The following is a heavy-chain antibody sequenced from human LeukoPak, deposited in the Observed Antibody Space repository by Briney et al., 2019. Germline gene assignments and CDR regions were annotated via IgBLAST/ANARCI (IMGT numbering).Heavy chain of an antibody. CDR2: IHYTGRT. J-gene: IGHJ4*02. V-gene: IGHV4-59*01. CDR1: GGSISSYY. D-gene: IGHD6-19*01. CDR3: TRGGGWLTDF. Sequence: SETLSLTCTVSGGSISSYYWSWIRQPPGKGLEWIGNIHYTGRTTYNPSLRGRVTMSVDTSKDRFSLNLSSVTAADTAVYFCTRGGGWLTDFWGQGTLITVSS.